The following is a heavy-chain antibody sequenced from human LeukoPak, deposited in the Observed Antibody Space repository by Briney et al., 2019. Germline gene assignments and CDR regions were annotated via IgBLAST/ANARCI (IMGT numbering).Heavy chain of an antibody. CDR1: GYAFTTIG. J-gene: IGHJ3*01. CDR2: ISGANGNT. CDR3: ATDHYNAFHF. Sequence: ASVKVSCRASGYAFTTIGFSWVRQAPGQGLEWMGWISGANGNTNYAPQFQGRVTMTIDTSTSTAFMELRSLRSDDTAVYSCATDHYNAFHFWGHGTMVIVSS. D-gene: IGHD3-10*01. V-gene: IGHV1-18*04.